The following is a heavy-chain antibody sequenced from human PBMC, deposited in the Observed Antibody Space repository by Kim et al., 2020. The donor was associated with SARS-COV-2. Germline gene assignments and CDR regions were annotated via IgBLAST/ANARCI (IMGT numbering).Heavy chain of an antibody. J-gene: IGHJ3*02. CDR2: IYYSGST. Sequence: SETLSLTCTVSGGSISTGSYYGGWIRQPPGKGLEWIGNIYYSGSTYYNPSLKSRVTISVDTSKNQFSLKLSSVTASDTAVYYCARLALGHAFDIWGQGTMVTVSS. CDR3: ARLALGHAFDI. V-gene: IGHV4-39*01. CDR1: GGSISTGSYY. D-gene: IGHD3-16*02.